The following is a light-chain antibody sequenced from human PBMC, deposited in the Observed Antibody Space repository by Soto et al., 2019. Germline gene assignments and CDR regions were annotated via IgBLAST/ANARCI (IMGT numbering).Light chain of an antibody. CDR2: GAS. V-gene: IGKV3-15*01. CDR3: QQHDILPIT. Sequence: EILMTQSPSTLSVSPGEGATLSCRASQSVSSKLAWYQQKPGQAPRLLIYGASTRATGIPARFSGSGSGTEFTLIISSLQSEDSELYYCQQHDILPITFGQGTRLEIK. CDR1: QSVSSK. J-gene: IGKJ5*01.